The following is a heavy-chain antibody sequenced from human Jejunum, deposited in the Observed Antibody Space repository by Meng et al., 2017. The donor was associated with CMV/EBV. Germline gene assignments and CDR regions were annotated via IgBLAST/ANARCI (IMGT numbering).Heavy chain of an antibody. V-gene: IGHV3-7*02. Sequence: SAFTFSHYWMTWIRQPPGKGLEWVANIRSDGTETNHVDSLKGRFTISRDNGKNALYLQMNSLRVEDTAVYYCARHADGGWYAMDVWGHGTTVTVSS. CDR3: ARHADGGWYAMDV. J-gene: IGHJ6*02. CDR2: IRSDGTET. CDR1: AFTFSHYW. D-gene: IGHD2-15*01.